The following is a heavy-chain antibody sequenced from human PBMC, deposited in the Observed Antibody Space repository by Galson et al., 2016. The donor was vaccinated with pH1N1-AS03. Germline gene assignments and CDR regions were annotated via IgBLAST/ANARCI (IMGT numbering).Heavy chain of an antibody. Sequence: SLRLSCAASGFNFSTNWMHWVRQAPGKGLVWVAHINEDGSTARHADSVKGRFIISRDNARNTLYLHMNSLRVEDTAVYYCARDVGGPYDYWGQGTLVTVSS. D-gene: IGHD4-23*01. J-gene: IGHJ4*02. V-gene: IGHV3-74*01. CDR2: INEDGSTA. CDR3: ARDVGGPYDY. CDR1: GFNFSTNW.